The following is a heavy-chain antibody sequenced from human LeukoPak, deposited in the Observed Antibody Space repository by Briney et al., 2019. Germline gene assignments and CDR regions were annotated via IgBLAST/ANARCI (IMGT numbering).Heavy chain of an antibody. Sequence: SETLSLTCTVSGGSISSYYWSWIRQPPGKGLEWIGYIYYSGSTNYNPSLKSRVTISVDTSKNQFSLKLSSVTAADTAVYYCTRRNSVTVAFDYWAREPWSPSPQ. CDR3: TRRNSVTVAFDY. J-gene: IGHJ4*02. CDR2: IYYSGST. D-gene: IGHD1-14*01. CDR1: GGSISSYY. V-gene: IGHV4-59*01.